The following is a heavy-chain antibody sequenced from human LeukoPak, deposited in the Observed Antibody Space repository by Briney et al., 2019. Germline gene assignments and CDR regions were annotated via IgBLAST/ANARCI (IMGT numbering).Heavy chain of an antibody. V-gene: IGHV3-30*03. CDR1: GFTFSSYG. CDR3: ARRVPYYGMDV. J-gene: IGHJ6*02. D-gene: IGHD2-21*01. CDR2: ISYDGSNK. Sequence: PGGSLRLSCAASGFTFSSYGMHWVRQAPGKGLEWVAVISYDGSNKYYADSVKGRFTISRDNAKNSLYLQMSSLRAEDTAVYYCARRVPYYGMDVWGQGTTVTVSS.